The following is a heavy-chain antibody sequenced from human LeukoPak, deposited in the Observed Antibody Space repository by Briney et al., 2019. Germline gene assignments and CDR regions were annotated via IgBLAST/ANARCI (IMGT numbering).Heavy chain of an antibody. D-gene: IGHD3-16*01. J-gene: IGHJ3*02. CDR1: GFTFNNYA. CDR3: AKDNPNWGSFDI. V-gene: IGHV3-43*02. CDR2: ISGDGGST. Sequence: GGSLRLSCAASGFTFNNYAMHWVRQAPGKGLEWVSLISGDGGSTYYADSVKGRFTISRDNSNNSLYLQMNSLRPGDTALYYCAKDNPNWGSFDIWGQGTMVTVSP.